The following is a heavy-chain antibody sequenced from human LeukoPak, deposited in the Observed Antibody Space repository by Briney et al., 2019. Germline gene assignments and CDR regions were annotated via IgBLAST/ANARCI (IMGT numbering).Heavy chain of an antibody. CDR3: ARGRDYYGSGSYYYGMDV. CDR2: INPSGGST. CDR1: GYTFTSYY. V-gene: IGHV1-46*01. J-gene: IGHJ6*02. Sequence: GASVKVSCKASGYTFTSYYMHWVRQAPGQGPEWMGIINPSGGSTNYAQKFQGRVTMTRDTSTSTVYMELSSLRSEDTAVYYCARGRDYYGSGSYYYGMDVWGQGTTVTVSS. D-gene: IGHD3-10*01.